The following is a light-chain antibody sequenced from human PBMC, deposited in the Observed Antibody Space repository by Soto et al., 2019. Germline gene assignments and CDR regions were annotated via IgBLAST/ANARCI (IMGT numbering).Light chain of an antibody. CDR3: QQTYGTPQT. Sequence: DIQMTQSPSSLSASVGDRVTITCRASQSITSYLNWYQQTPGKAPELLIHAASRLQSGVPSRFSGSGSGTDFTLTIRSLQPEDFATYYCQQTYGTPQTFGQGTKVEIK. V-gene: IGKV1-39*01. CDR1: QSITSY. J-gene: IGKJ1*01. CDR2: AAS.